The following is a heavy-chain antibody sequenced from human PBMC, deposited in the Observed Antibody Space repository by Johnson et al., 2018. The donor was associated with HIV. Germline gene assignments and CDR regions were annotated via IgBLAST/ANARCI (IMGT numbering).Heavy chain of an antibody. J-gene: IGHJ3*02. CDR1: GFTFSNAW. CDR2: IKSKTDGGTT. CDR3: ASSWGNAFDM. D-gene: IGHD7-27*01. V-gene: IGHV3-15*01. Sequence: VQLVESGGGLVKPGGSLRLSCAASGFTFSNAWMSWVRQAPGKGLEWVGRIKSKTDGGTTDYAAPVKGRFTISRDDSKNTLYLQMNSLRAEDTAVYYCASSWGNAFDMWGQGTMVTVSS.